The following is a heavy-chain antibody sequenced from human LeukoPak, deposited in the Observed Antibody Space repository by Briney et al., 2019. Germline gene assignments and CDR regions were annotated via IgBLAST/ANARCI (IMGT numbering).Heavy chain of an antibody. V-gene: IGHV3-7*01. CDR3: ARDPGYYDSRELDC. D-gene: IGHD3-22*01. Sequence: GGSLRLSCAASRFTFSSYWMHWVRQAPGKGLEWVANIKQDGSEKYYVDSVKGRFTISRDNAKNSLCLQMNSLRVEDTAVYYCARDPGYYDSRELDCWGQGTLVTVSS. CDR1: RFTFSSYW. J-gene: IGHJ4*02. CDR2: IKQDGSEK.